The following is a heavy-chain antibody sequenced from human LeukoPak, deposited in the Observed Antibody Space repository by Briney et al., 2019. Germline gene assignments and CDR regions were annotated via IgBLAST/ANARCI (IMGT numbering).Heavy chain of an antibody. CDR1: GFIFSTYN. D-gene: IGHD2-15*01. V-gene: IGHV3-48*01. J-gene: IGHJ4*02. CDR3: LGYCSGGNCYSGGY. Sequence: PGGSLRLSCAASGFIFSTYNMNWVRQAPGKGLEWVSYISSSSTTIYNADSVKGRFTISRDNSKNTQSLQMNSLRAEDTAVYYCLGYCSGGNCYSGGYWGQGTLVTVSS. CDR2: ISSSSTTI.